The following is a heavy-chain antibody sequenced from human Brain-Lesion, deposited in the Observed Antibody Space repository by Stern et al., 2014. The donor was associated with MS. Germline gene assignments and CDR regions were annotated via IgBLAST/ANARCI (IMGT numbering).Heavy chain of an antibody. D-gene: IGHD5-18*01. CDR3: ARVDTPLDYYYGMDV. CDR2: ISYDGSNK. Sequence: QVQLVESGGGVVQPGRSLRLSCAASGLIFSNYAMHWVRQAPGQGLQWVAIISYDGSNKYYADSVKGRFTISRDNSKNTLYLQMNSLKSEDTAVYYCARVDTPLDYYYGMDVWGQGTTVTVSS. J-gene: IGHJ6*02. CDR1: GLIFSNYA. V-gene: IGHV3-30*01.